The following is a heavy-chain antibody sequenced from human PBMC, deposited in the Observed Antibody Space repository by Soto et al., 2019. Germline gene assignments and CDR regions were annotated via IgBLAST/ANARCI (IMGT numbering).Heavy chain of an antibody. CDR1: GYTFTSYG. J-gene: IGHJ3*02. D-gene: IGHD2-2*01. CDR2: ISAYNGNT. CDR3: ARGGYCISTSCTDDAFDI. Sequence: QVQLVQSGAEVKKPGASVKVSCKASGYTFTSYGISWVRQAPGQGLEWMGWISAYNGNTNYAQKLQGRVTMTTDTSTSRAYMELRSLRSDDTAVYYCARGGYCISTSCTDDAFDIWGQGTMVTVSS. V-gene: IGHV1-18*01.